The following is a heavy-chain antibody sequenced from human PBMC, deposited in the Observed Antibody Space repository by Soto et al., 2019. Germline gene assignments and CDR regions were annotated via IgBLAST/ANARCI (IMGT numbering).Heavy chain of an antibody. Sequence: QVQLVQSGAEVKKPGASVKVSCKASGYTFTSYAMHWVRQAPGQRLEWMGWINAGNGNTKYSQKFQGRVTITRDTSASTAYMEVSSLRSEDTAVYYCAREVAVAAYYYYYGMDVWGQGTTGTVAA. CDR3: AREVAVAAYYYYYGMDV. CDR2: INAGNGNT. CDR1: GYTFTSYA. D-gene: IGHD6-19*01. V-gene: IGHV1-3*01. J-gene: IGHJ6*01.